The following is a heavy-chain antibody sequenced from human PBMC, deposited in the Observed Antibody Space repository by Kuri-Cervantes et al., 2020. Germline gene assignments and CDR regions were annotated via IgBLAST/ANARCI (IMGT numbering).Heavy chain of an antibody. CDR2: IYYSGTT. CDR3: ARVCPAYSSGWYIYYYYGMDV. D-gene: IGHD6-19*01. J-gene: IGHJ6*02. CDR1: GGSISSSTYF. Sequence: SETLSLTCTVSGGSISSSTYFWGWIRQPPGKGLEWIGSIYYSGTTYYNPSLKSRVTISVDTSKNQFSLKLSSVTAADTAVYYCARVCPAYSSGWYIYYYYGMDVWGQGTTVTVSS. V-gene: IGHV4-39*07.